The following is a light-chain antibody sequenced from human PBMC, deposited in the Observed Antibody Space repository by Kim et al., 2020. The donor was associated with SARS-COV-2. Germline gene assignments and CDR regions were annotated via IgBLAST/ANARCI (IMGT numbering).Light chain of an antibody. CDR1: SSDVGGYNY. V-gene: IGLV2-14*01. J-gene: IGLJ1*01. CDR3: SSYTSSSTNV. CDR2: DVS. Sequence: QSALTQPASVSGSPGQSVTISCTGTSSDVGGYNYVSWYQQHPDKAPKLMIYDVSKRPSGVSDRFSGSKSGNTASLTISGLQAEEEADYYCSSYTSSSTNVFGTGTKVTVL.